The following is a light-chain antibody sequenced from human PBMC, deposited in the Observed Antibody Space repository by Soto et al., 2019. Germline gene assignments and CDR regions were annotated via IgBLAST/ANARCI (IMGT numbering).Light chain of an antibody. V-gene: IGKV1-39*01. CDR3: QQSYSTPRT. CDR2: AAS. Sequence: DIQMTQSPSSLSASVGDRVTITCRASQSISSYLNWYQQKPGKAPKLLIYAASSLQSGVPSRFSGSGSGTDLTLTISSLQHEDFETYHGQQSYSTPRTLGQGTKVDIK. CDR1: QSISSY. J-gene: IGKJ1*01.